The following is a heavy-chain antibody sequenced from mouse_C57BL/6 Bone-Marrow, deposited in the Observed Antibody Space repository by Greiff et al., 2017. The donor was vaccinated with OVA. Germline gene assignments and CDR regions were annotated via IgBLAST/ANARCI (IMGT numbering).Heavy chain of an antibody. V-gene: IGHV2-5*01. J-gene: IGHJ2*01. D-gene: IGHD4-1*01. CDR1: GFSLTSYG. CDR3: AKMGKTGYFDY. Sequence: VKLQESGPGLVQPSQSLSITCTVSGFSLTSYGVHWVRQSPGKGLEWLGVIWRGGSTDYNAAFMSRLSITKDNSTSQVFFKMNSLQADDTAIYYCAKMGKTGYFDYWGQGTTLTVSS. CDR2: IWRGGST.